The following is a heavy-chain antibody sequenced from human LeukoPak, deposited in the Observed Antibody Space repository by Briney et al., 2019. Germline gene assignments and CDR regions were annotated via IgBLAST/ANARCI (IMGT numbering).Heavy chain of an antibody. CDR2: MSPDGNKK. D-gene: IGHD7-27*01. J-gene: IGHJ4*02. Sequence: GMPLRLSCAASGFTFSDYNMHWVRQAPGKGLDWVALMSPDGNKKYYADSVKGRFTIPRHNSKNTVYLQMNSLRAEDTAVYFCAKTPKTGSFDYWGQGTLVTVSS. CDR1: GFTFSDYN. V-gene: IGHV3-30-3*01. CDR3: AKTPKTGSFDY.